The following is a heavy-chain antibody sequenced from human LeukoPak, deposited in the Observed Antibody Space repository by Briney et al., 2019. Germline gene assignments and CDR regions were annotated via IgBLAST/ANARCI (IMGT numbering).Heavy chain of an antibody. Sequence: GGSLRLSCAASGFTFSSYAMHWVRQAPGKGLEWVAVISYDGSNKYYADSVKGRFTISRDNSKNTLYLQMNSLRAEDTAVYYCARDLTVPGWYFDLWGRGTLVTVSS. J-gene: IGHJ2*01. CDR2: ISYDGSNK. CDR1: GFTFSSYA. V-gene: IGHV3-30-3*01. CDR3: ARDLTVPGWYFDL.